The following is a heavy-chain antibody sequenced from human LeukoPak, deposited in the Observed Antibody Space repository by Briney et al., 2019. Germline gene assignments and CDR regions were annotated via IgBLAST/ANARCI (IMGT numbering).Heavy chain of an antibody. D-gene: IGHD6-19*01. J-gene: IGHJ6*02. Sequence: GASVKVSCKASGYTFTSYGISWVRQAPGQGLEWMGWISAYNGNTNYAQKLQGRVTMTTDTSTSTAYMELGSLRSDDTAVYYCARDRAGDYYYYGMDVWGQGTTVTVSS. CDR1: GYTFTSYG. CDR2: ISAYNGNT. CDR3: ARDRAGDYYYYGMDV. V-gene: IGHV1-18*01.